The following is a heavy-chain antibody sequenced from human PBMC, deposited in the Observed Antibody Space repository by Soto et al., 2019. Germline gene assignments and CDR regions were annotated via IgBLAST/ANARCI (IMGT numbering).Heavy chain of an antibody. CDR1: GGSVSGYY. CDR2: IYYSGST. V-gene: IGHV4-59*02. Sequence: PSETLSLTCSVSGGSVSGYYWNWIRQPPGKGLEWIGYIYYSGSTNYSPSLRSRVSMSVDTSKNQFSLRLSSVTAADTAVYFCARLAVVGTGPSFDFWGQGTLVTVSS. J-gene: IGHJ4*02. D-gene: IGHD6-19*01. CDR3: ARLAVVGTGPSFDF.